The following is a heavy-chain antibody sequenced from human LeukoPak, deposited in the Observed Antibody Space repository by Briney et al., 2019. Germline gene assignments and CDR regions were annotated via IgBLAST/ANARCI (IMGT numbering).Heavy chain of an antibody. Sequence: SETLSLTCAVYGGSFSGYYWSWIRQPPGKGLEWIGEINHSGSTYYNPSLKSRVTISVDTSKTQFSLNLRSVTAADTAVYYCARSLYYYGSDSFDIWGQGTMVIVSS. CDR2: INHSGST. D-gene: IGHD3-10*01. CDR3: ARSLYYYGSDSFDI. J-gene: IGHJ3*02. V-gene: IGHV4-34*01. CDR1: GGSFSGYY.